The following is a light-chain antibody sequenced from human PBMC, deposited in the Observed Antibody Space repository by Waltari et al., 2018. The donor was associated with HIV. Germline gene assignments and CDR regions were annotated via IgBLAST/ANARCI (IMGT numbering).Light chain of an antibody. V-gene: IGLV2-8*01. Sequence: QSALTQPPSASGSPGQSVTISCTGTSSDIGASNYVAWYQQYPGTAPKLMIYDVTKRPSGVPDRFSGSKSGNTASLTVSGLQAEDEADYYCASHAGSKDVFGGGTKLTVL. CDR3: ASHAGSKDV. J-gene: IGLJ2*01. CDR1: SSDIGASNY. CDR2: DVT.